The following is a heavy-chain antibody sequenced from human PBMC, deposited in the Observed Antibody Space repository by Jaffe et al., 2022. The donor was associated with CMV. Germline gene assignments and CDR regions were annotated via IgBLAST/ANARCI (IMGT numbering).Heavy chain of an antibody. CDR1: GFTFSDYY. J-gene: IGHJ6*02. Sequence: QVQLVESGGGLVKPGGSLRLSCAASGFTFSDYYMSWIRQAPGKGLEWVSYISSSGSTIYYADSVKGRFTISRDNAKNSLYLQMNSLRAEDTAVYYCARDGYYYDSSGYYFYYGMDVWGQGTTVTVSS. D-gene: IGHD3-22*01. V-gene: IGHV3-11*01. CDR2: ISSSGSTI. CDR3: ARDGYYYDSSGYYFYYGMDV.